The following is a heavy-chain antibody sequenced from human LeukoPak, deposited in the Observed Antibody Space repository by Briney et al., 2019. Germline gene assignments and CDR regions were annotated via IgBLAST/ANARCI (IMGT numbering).Heavy chain of an antibody. CDR2: IIPIFGTA. V-gene: IGHV1-69*05. CDR3: ARYTNPGGYMDV. D-gene: IGHD2-8*01. Sequence: SVQVSCKASGGTFSSYAIIWVRQAPGQGLEWMGGIIPIFGTANYAQKFQGRVTITTDESTSTAYMELSSLRSEDTAGYYCARYTNPGGYMDVWGKGTTVTVSS. CDR1: GGTFSSYA. J-gene: IGHJ6*03.